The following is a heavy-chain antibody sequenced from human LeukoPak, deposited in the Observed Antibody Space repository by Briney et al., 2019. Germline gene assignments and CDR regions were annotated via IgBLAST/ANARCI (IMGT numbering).Heavy chain of an antibody. CDR3: ARGVQEGFSEWVGDY. J-gene: IGHJ4*02. V-gene: IGHV3-48*01. D-gene: IGHD3-3*01. Sequence: QTGGSLRLSCAASGFTFSSYSMNWVRQAPGKGLEWVSYISNSSTIIYYADSVRGGFSISRDNAKNSLYLQMNSLRADDTAVYYCARGVQEGFSEWVGDYWGQGTLVTVSS. CDR2: ISNSSTII. CDR1: GFTFSSYS.